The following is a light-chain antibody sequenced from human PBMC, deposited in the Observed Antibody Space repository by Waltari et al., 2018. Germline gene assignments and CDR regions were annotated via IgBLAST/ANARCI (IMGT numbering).Light chain of an antibody. V-gene: IGLV1-44*01. J-gene: IGLJ2*01. CDR3: STWDCRLAGVV. CDR2: RND. CDR1: NSNIGSNV. Sequence: QSVLTQPPSASVTPGQRVTLSCSRSNSNIGSNVVNWYQQVPGPAPKLLIHRNDQRPSGGPDRVAGSKSGTSAALVISGLQSEDDGDDYCSTWDCRLAGVVFGGGTKVTVL.